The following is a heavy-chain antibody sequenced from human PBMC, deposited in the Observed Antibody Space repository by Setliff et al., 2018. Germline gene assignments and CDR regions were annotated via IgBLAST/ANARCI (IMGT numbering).Heavy chain of an antibody. CDR1: GFSFSSFA. CDR3: ARDPGPYYFDTSGFPPDY. Sequence: AGGSLRLSCAASGFSFSSFARTWVRQVPGKGLEWVSSIGGSSNYRYYADSVKGRFTITRDNANNSVHLYMNSLRAEDTAVYYCARDPGPYYFDTSGFPPDYWGQGILVTVSS. D-gene: IGHD3-22*01. CDR2: IGGSSNYR. V-gene: IGHV3-21*01. J-gene: IGHJ4*02.